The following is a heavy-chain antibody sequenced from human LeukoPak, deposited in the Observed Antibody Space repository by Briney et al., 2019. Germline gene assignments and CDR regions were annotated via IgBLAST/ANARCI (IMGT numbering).Heavy chain of an antibody. J-gene: IGHJ3*02. CDR2: IATSSDYI. CDR1: GFTFSTYS. CDR3: ARGRSITILRGVAISDGFDI. V-gene: IGHV3-21*06. Sequence: GRSLRRSCAASGFTFSTYSMNWVRQAPGKGLEWVSSIATSSDYIYYAGSLKGRFTISRDNAKNSLYLHMNSLRPDDTAVYYCARGRSITILRGVAISDGFDIWGQGTKVTVS. D-gene: IGHD3-10*01.